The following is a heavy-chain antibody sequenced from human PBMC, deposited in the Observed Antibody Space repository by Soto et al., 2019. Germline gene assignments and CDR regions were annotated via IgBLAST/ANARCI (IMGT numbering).Heavy chain of an antibody. CDR1: GGSISSGGYY. D-gene: IGHD2-8*01. V-gene: IGHV4-31*03. CDR2: IYYSGST. J-gene: IGHJ4*02. CDR3: ARGAGYCTNGVCYKLYYFDY. Sequence: QVQLQESGPGLVKPSQTLSLTCTVSGGSISSGGYYWSWIRQHPGKGLEWIGYIYYSGSTYYNPSLKSRVTISVDTSKNQCSLKLSSVTAADTAVYYCARGAGYCTNGVCYKLYYFDYWGQGTLVTVSS.